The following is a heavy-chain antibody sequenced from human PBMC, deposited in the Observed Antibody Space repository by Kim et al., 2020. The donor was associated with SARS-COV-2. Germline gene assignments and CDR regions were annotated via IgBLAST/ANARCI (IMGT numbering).Heavy chain of an antibody. CDR2: TFYRSRWSN. CDR1: GDSVSSNSAA. CDR3: ARDNGYGWGHYFDY. Sequence: SQTLSLTCAISGDSVSSNSAAWNWIRQSPSRGLEWLGRTFYRSRWSNDYAISVKSRISINPDTSKNQFSLHLNSVTPDDTAVYYCARDNGYGWGHYFDYWGQGALVTVSS. V-gene: IGHV6-1*01. J-gene: IGHJ4*02. D-gene: IGHD5-12*01.